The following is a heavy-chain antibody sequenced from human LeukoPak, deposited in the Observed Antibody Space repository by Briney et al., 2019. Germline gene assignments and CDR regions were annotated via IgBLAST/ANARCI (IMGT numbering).Heavy chain of an antibody. Sequence: GSLRLSCAASGFTVSSNYVSWVRQAPGKGLEWVSVIYSGGSTYYADSVKGRFTISRDNSKNTLYLQMNSLRAEDTAVYYCARVGCSSTSCHYYYYGMDVWGQGTTVTVSS. CDR3: ARVGCSSTSCHYYYYGMDV. J-gene: IGHJ6*02. D-gene: IGHD2-2*01. CDR2: IYSGGST. CDR1: GFTVSSNY. V-gene: IGHV3-53*01.